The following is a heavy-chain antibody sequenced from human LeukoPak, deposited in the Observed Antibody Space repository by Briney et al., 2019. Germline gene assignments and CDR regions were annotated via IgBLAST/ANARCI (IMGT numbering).Heavy chain of an antibody. V-gene: IGHV4-34*01. J-gene: IGHJ6*03. Sequence: SETLSLTCAVYGGSFSGYYWSWIRQPPGKGLEWIGEINHSGSTNYNPSLKSRVTISVDTSKNQFSLKLSSVAAADTAVYYCARGRRYYYYYMDVWGKGTTVTVSS. CDR1: GGSFSGYY. CDR2: INHSGST. CDR3: ARGRRYYYYYMDV.